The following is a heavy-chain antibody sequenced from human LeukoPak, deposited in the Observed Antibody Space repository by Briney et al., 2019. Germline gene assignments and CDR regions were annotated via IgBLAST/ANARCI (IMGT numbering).Heavy chain of an antibody. Sequence: PSETLSLTCTVSGGSISNYYWNWIRQPPGKGLEWIGYIYYSGTTNYNPSLKSRVSMSVDTSRNQFSLRLSSVTAADTAVYYCARHFGSGTYPLDYWGQGTLATVSS. J-gene: IGHJ4*02. V-gene: IGHV4-59*01. CDR1: GGSISNYY. CDR3: ARHFGSGTYPLDY. D-gene: IGHD3-10*01. CDR2: IYYSGTT.